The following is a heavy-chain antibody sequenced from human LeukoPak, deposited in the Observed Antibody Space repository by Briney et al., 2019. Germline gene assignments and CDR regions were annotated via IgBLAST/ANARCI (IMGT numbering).Heavy chain of an antibody. J-gene: IGHJ4*02. D-gene: IGHD2-2*01. CDR2: ISSSGSTI. V-gene: IGHV3-11*01. CDR3: ARDWGYCSSTSCPLDY. CDR1: GFTFSDYY. Sequence: GVSLRLSCAASGFTFSDYYMSWIRQAPGKGLEWVSYISSSGSTIYHADSVKGRFTIFRHNAKNSLYLQMNSLRAEDTAVYYCARDWGYCSSTSCPLDYWGQGTLVTVSS.